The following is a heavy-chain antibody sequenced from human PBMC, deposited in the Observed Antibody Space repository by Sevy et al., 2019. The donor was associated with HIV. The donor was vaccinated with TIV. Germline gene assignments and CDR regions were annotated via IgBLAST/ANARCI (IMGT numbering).Heavy chain of an antibody. CDR1: GGSITSLY. J-gene: IGHJ4*02. V-gene: IGHV4-59*08. D-gene: IGHD1-26*01. CDR3: AGENAWGRGYS. Sequence: SEILSLTCTVSGGSITSLYWNWIRQPPGKGLEWIANIYYNGHINYNPSFKSRVTLSLDTSKNQFSLRLSSVTAADTAMYYCAGENAWGRGYSWGQGTLVTVSS. CDR2: IYYNGHI.